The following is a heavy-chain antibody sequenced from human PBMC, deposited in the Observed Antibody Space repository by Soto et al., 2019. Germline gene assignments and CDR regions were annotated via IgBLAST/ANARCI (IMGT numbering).Heavy chain of an antibody. D-gene: IGHD6-13*01. J-gene: IGHJ4*02. Sequence: GESLKISCKGSGYIFTNFWIAWVRQLPGKGLEWMGIIYPGDSDTRYNPSFQGQVTISVDESISTAYLQWSSLKASDTAMYYCARVWEMATVAACDYWGRGTLVTVSS. V-gene: IGHV5-51*01. CDR3: ARVWEMATVAACDY. CDR1: GYIFTNFW. CDR2: IYPGDSDT.